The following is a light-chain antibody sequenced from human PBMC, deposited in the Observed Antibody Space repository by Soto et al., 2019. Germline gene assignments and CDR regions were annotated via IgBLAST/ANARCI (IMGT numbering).Light chain of an antibody. CDR1: SRDVGGYNI. V-gene: IGLV2-23*03. J-gene: IGLJ1*01. Sequence: QSALTKPSGLSGFHGPSISISCTAASRDVGGYNIDSWYQQHSVKGPQLKIYAGSKRPSWVYNRFSGSKSGNTASLTISGLQAEDEADYYCCSYEGSSTFYVIGTGTKVTVL. CDR2: AGS. CDR3: CSYEGSSTFYV.